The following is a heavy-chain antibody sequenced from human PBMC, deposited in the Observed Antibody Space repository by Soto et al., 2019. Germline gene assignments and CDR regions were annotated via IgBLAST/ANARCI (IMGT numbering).Heavy chain of an antibody. Sequence: ASVKVSCKASGYTFTSYAMHWVRQAPGQRLEWMGWINAGNGNTKYSQKFQGRVTMTEDTSTDTAYMELSSLRSDDTAVYYCVMVDNYVTPTPHDVWGQGTTVSVSS. D-gene: IGHD3-16*01. V-gene: IGHV1-3*01. J-gene: IGHJ6*02. CDR2: INAGNGNT. CDR1: GYTFTSYA. CDR3: VMVDNYVTPTPHDV.